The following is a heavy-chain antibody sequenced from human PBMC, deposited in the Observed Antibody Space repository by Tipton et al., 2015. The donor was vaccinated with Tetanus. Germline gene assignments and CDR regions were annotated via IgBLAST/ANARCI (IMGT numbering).Heavy chain of an antibody. Sequence: TLSLTCTVSGGSISSTNYYWGWIRQPPGKGLEWIGSIYNTGNTYYNPSLKSRVTISVDKSKNQFSLKLSSVTAADTAVYYCARDQRIRFLEPTSFFFNYGMDVWGQGTTVTVSS. CDR3: ARDQRIRFLEPTSFFFNYGMDV. J-gene: IGHJ6*02. CDR1: GGSISSTNYY. V-gene: IGHV4-39*07. CDR2: IYNTGNT. D-gene: IGHD3-3*01.